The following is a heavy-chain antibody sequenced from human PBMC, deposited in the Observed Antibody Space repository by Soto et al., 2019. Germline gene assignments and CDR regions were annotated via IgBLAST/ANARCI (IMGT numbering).Heavy chain of an antibody. CDR2: ISYDGSNK. V-gene: IGHV3-30*04. J-gene: IGHJ4*02. CDR1: GFTFSSYS. Sequence: GGSLRLSCAASGFTFSSYSMHWVRQAPGKGLEWVAVISYDGSNKSYADSVKGRFTIPRDNSKNTLELHMNSRRAEDMGVYYCARDNDSSGFDYWGQGTLVTVSS. CDR3: ARDNDSSGFDY. D-gene: IGHD3-22*01.